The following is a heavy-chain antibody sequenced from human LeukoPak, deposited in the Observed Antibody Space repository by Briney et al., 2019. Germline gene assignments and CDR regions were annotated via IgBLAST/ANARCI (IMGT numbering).Heavy chain of an antibody. CDR2: FSYSGST. CDR1: GGSITSDY. Sequence: SETLSLTCTLSGGSITSDYWSWIRQSPGKGLEWIGYFSYSGSTHYSPSLTSRVAISVDTSRNQLSLKLRSVTAADTAIYYCARADESLVYGMDVWGPGTTVIVSS. V-gene: IGHV4-59*08. CDR3: ARADESLVYGMDV. J-gene: IGHJ6*02.